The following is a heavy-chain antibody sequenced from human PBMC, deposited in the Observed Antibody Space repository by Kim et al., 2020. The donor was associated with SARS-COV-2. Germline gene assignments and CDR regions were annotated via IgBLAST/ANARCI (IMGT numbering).Heavy chain of an antibody. J-gene: IGHJ6*02. CDR3: ANQVWFGEVNYYGMDV. CDR2: ISGSGGST. V-gene: IGHV3-23*01. Sequence: GGSLRLSCVASGFTFSSYAMSWVRQAPGKGLEWVSAISGSGGSTYYADSVKGRFTISRDNSKNTLYLQMNSLRAEDTAVYYCANQVWFGEVNYYGMDVWGQGTTVTVSS. CDR1: GFTFSSYA. D-gene: IGHD3-10*01.